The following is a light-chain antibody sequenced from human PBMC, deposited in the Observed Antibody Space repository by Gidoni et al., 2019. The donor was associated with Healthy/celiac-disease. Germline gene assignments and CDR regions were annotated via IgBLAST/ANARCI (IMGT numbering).Light chain of an antibody. J-gene: IGKJ4*01. CDR2: GAS. CDR1: QSVSSSY. Sequence: EIVLTQSPGTLSLSPGERANLSCRASQSVSSSYLAWYQQKPGQAPRLLIYGASSRPTGIPDRFSGSGSGTDFTLTISRLGPEDFAVYYCQQYGSSLLTFGGXTKVEIK. CDR3: QQYGSSLLT. V-gene: IGKV3-20*01.